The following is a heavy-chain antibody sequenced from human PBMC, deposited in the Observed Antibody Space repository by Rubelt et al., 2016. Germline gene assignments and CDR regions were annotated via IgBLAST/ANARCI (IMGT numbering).Heavy chain of an antibody. J-gene: IGHJ4*02. V-gene: IGHV5-10-1*01. D-gene: IGHD6-13*01. CDR1: GYNFTTYW. Sequence: EVQLVQSGAEVKKPGESLRISCKGSGYNFTTYWISWVRQTPGKGLEWMGRIDPSDSYINYSPSFQGHVTISADKSISTAYLRWSSLKASDTAMYYCGRGNSWYPLWGQGTLVTVSS. CDR3: GRGNSWYPL. CDR2: IDPSDSYI.